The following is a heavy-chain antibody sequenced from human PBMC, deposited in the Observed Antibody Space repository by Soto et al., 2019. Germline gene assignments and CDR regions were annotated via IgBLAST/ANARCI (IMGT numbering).Heavy chain of an antibody. V-gene: IGHV1-8*02. CDR3: ARNRRETGDFGY. D-gene: IGHD7-27*01. CDR1: GYTFTTYD. CDR2: MNPYNGDT. J-gene: IGHJ4*02. Sequence: QVQLVQSGAEVKKPGASVKVSCKASGYTFTTYDVNWMRQATGQGPEWLGWMNPYNGDTGYAQKFQGRVTLTRDTSMNTAYLELSSLTYEDTAVYSCARNRRETGDFGYWGQGTLVTVSS.